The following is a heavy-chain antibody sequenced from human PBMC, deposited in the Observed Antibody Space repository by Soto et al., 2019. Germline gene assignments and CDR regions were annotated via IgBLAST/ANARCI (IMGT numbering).Heavy chain of an antibody. CDR2: IYYRGRT. CDR3: SSSAIVGREVNTWFDP. V-gene: IGHV4-59*01. J-gene: IGHJ5*02. D-gene: IGHD1-26*01. Sequence: QVHLQESGPGLVKASETLSLTCTVSGDSITGSHWNWIRQPLGKPLEWIGYIYYRGRTNYNPSLKRRLTLSVDTSKNQIFLRLNSVTAADTAVYYCSSSAIVGREVNTWFDPWGQGILVTVSS. CDR1: GDSITGSH.